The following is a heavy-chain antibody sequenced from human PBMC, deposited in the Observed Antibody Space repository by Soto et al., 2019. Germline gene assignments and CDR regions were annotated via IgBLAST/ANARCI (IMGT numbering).Heavy chain of an antibody. Sequence: ASVKVSCKVSGYTLTELSMHWVRQAPGKGLEWMGGFDPEDGETIYAQKFQGRVTMTEDTSTDTAYMELSSLRSEDTAVYYCAIVNRNNDLGYYYGMDVWGQGTTVTVSS. D-gene: IGHD3-3*01. CDR2: FDPEDGET. V-gene: IGHV1-24*01. J-gene: IGHJ6*02. CDR3: AIVNRNNDLGYYYGMDV. CDR1: GYTLTELS.